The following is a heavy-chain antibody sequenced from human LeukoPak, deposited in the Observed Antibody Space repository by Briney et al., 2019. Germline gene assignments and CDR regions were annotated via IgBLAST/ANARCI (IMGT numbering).Heavy chain of an antibody. CDR2: ISYDGSNK. J-gene: IGHJ5*02. Sequence: GGSLRLSCAASGPTFSSYGMHWVRQAPGKGLEWVAVISYDGSNKYYADSVKGRFTISRDNSKNTLYLQMNSLRAEDTAVYYCAKDLYWFDPWGQGTLVTVSS. CDR3: AKDLYWFDP. V-gene: IGHV3-30*18. CDR1: GPTFSSYG.